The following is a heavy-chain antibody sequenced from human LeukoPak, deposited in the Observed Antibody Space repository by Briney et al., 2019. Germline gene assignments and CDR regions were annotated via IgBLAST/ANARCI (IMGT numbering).Heavy chain of an antibody. CDR2: ISAYNGNT. Sequence: ASVKVSCKASGYTFTSYGISWVRQAPGQGLEWMGWISAYNGNTNYAQKLQGRVTMTTDTSTSTAYMELSSLRSEDTAVYFCARGPIGAPDYYFDYWGQGTLVTVSS. J-gene: IGHJ4*02. D-gene: IGHD3-10*01. CDR1: GYTFTSYG. CDR3: ARGPIGAPDYYFDY. V-gene: IGHV1-18*01.